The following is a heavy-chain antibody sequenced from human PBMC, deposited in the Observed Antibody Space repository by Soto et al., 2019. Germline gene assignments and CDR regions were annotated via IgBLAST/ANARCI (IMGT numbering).Heavy chain of an antibody. D-gene: IGHD6-19*01. CDR3: AKSAQPTAVAGRYFDY. Sequence: EVQLLESGGGLVQPGGSLRLSCAASGLTFSSYAMSWVRQAPGKGLEWVSVISGSGGYTYYADSVKGRFTISRDNSKNTVYLQMNHPRAEDPAIYYWAKSAQPTAVAGRYFDYWGQGTLVNVSS. CDR2: ISGSGGYT. CDR1: GLTFSSYA. V-gene: IGHV3-23*01. J-gene: IGHJ4*02.